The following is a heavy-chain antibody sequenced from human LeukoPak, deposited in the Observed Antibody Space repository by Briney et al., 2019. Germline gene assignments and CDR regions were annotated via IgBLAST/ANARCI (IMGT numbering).Heavy chain of an antibody. CDR3: ARQGSWREGNWFDP. D-gene: IGHD6-13*01. J-gene: IGHJ5*02. Sequence: GSLRLSCAASGFTFSSFWMSWVRQTPGKGLEWIGYIYYSGSTNYNPSLKSRVTISVDTSKNQLSLKLSSVTAADTAVYYCARQGSWREGNWFDPWGQGTLVTVSS. CDR2: IYYSGST. CDR1: GFTFSSFW. V-gene: IGHV4-59*01.